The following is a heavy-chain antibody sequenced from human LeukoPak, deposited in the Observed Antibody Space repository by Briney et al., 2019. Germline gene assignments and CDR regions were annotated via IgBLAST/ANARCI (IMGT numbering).Heavy chain of an antibody. V-gene: IGHV3-43*02. CDR3: AKDKGYGGNDGDAFDI. CDR1: GFTSDDYA. Sequence: PGGSLRLSCAPSGFTSDDYAMHWVRHAPGKGLGWVSLISGDGDSTYYADYVKGRFTIYRDNSKNSLYLQMNSLRTEDTALYYCAKDKGYGGNDGDAFDIWGQGTMVTVSS. J-gene: IGHJ3*02. D-gene: IGHD4/OR15-4a*01. CDR2: ISGDGDST.